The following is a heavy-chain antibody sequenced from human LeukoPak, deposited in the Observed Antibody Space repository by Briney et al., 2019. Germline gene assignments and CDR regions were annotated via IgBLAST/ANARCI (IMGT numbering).Heavy chain of an antibody. CDR1: GFTFSTYA. Sequence: PGGSLRLSCAASGFTFSTYAMSWVRQAPGKGLEWVSAISGSGGSTHYADSVKGRFIISRDNSKNTLYLQGNSPRAEDTAVYYCAKDDGNGYYYSFDCWGQGTLVTVSS. V-gene: IGHV3-23*01. CDR3: AKDDGNGYYYSFDC. J-gene: IGHJ4*02. CDR2: ISGSGGST. D-gene: IGHD3-22*01.